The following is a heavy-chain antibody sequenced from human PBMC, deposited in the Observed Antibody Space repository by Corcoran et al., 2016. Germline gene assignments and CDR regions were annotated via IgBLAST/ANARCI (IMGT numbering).Heavy chain of an antibody. Sequence: EVQLVQSGAEVKKPGESLKISCKGSGYSFTSYWIGWVRQMPGKGLEWMGIIYPGDSDTRYSPSFQGQVTISADKSISTAYLQWSSLKASDTAMYYCARWSGLSGYTPLAFDIWGQGTMVTVSS. CDR1: GYSFTSYW. CDR3: ARWSGLSGYTPLAFDI. D-gene: IGHD3-9*01. V-gene: IGHV5-51*01. CDR2: IYPGDSDT. J-gene: IGHJ3*02.